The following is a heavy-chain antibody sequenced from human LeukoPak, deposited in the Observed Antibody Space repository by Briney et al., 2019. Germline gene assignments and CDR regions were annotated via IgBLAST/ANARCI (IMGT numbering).Heavy chain of an antibody. J-gene: IGHJ4*02. CDR3: ASRFGSGSSF. D-gene: IGHD3-10*01. CDR1: GFTFSSYG. Sequence: PGGSLRLSCAASGFTFSSYGMHWVRQAPGKGLEWVSYITSSSGTIYYADSVKGRFTISRDNAKNSLYLQMNSLRDEDTALYYCASRFGSGSSFWGQGTLVTVSS. CDR2: ITSSSGTI. V-gene: IGHV3-48*02.